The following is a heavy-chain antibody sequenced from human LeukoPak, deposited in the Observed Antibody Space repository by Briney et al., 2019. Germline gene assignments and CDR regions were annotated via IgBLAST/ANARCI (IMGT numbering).Heavy chain of an antibody. J-gene: IGHJ4*02. CDR3: ARRLLTGYYEF. Sequence: GSLRLSCAASGFTVSSTYMSWVRQAPGKGLEWVSVFYSGDTTYYANSVKGRFTISRDNSKNMLYLQMNSLRAEDTAVYYWARRLLTGYYEFWGQGTLVTVSS. D-gene: IGHD3-9*01. CDR2: FYSGDTT. V-gene: IGHV3-66*01. CDR1: GFTVSSTY.